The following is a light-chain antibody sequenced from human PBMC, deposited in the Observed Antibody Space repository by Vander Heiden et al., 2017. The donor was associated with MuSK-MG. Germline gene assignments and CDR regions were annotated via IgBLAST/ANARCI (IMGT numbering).Light chain of an antibody. CDR3: QQTYRTPLFT. CDR1: QSISTY. Sequence: DIQMTQSSTFLSASVGDRVTITCRASQSISTYLNWYQQKPGKAPKLLIYAASSLQSGVPSRFSGSGSGTDFTLTISSLQPEDFATYYCQQTYRTPLFTFGPGTKVDIK. V-gene: IGKV1-39*01. J-gene: IGKJ3*01. CDR2: AAS.